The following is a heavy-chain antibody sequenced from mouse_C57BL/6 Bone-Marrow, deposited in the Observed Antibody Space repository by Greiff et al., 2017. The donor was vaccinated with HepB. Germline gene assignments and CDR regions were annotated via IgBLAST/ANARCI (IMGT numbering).Heavy chain of an antibody. Sequence: QVQLQQSGAELARPGASVKLSFKASGYTFTSYGISWVKQRTGQGLEWIGEIYPRSGNTYYNEKFKGKATLTADKSSSTAYMELRSLTSEDSAVYCCARSSITTVVAPYWYFDVWGTGTTVTVSS. D-gene: IGHD1-1*01. V-gene: IGHV1-81*01. CDR1: GYTFTSYG. CDR3: ARSSITTVVAPYWYFDV. CDR2: IYPRSGNT. J-gene: IGHJ1*03.